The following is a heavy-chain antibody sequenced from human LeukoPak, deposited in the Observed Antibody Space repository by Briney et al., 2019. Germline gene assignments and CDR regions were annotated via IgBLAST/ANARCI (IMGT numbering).Heavy chain of an antibody. D-gene: IGHD3-10*01. CDR2: IKQDGSEK. J-gene: IGHJ4*02. Sequence: PGGSLRLSCAASGFTFSSYWMTWVRQAPGKGLEWVANIKQDGSEKYYVDSVKGRFTISRDNAKNLLYLQTNSLRAEDTAMYFYARGSSLWFGDRWGQGTLVTVSS. V-gene: IGHV3-7*03. CDR1: GFTFSSYW. CDR3: ARGSSLWFGDR.